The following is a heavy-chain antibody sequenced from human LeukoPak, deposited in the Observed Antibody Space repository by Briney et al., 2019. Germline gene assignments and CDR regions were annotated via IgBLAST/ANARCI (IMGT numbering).Heavy chain of an antibody. J-gene: IGHJ4*02. CDR1: EFTFSSYA. CDR2: LSGSGLSK. Sequence: PGGSLRLSCAASEFTFSSYAMNWVRQAPGKGLQWVSALSGSGLSKYYADSVKGRFTISRDNSKNTLYLQMNGLRAEDTAIYYCAKGISPSSSWTFDYWGQGTLVTVSS. V-gene: IGHV3-23*01. D-gene: IGHD6-13*01. CDR3: AKGISPSSSWTFDY.